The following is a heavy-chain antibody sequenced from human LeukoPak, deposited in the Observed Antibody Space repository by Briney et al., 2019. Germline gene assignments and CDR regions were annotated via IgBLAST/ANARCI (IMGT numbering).Heavy chain of an antibody. CDR2: ISAYNGNT. CDR1: GYTFTSYG. CDR3: ARGGYCSGGSCYRIYYFDY. Sequence: ASVKVSCKASGYTFTSYGISWVRQAPGQGLEWMGWISAYNGNTNYAQKLQGRVTMTTDTSTSTAYMELRSLRSDDTAVYYCARGGYCSGGSCYRIYYFDYWGQGTLVTVSS. D-gene: IGHD2-15*01. V-gene: IGHV1-18*01. J-gene: IGHJ4*02.